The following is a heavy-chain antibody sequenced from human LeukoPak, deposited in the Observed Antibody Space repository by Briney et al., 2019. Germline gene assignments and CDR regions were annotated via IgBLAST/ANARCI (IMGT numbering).Heavy chain of an antibody. CDR1: GGTLSSFT. J-gene: IGHJ4*02. CDR3: ARGVHGSEFDY. Sequence: SVKVSCKASGGTLSSFTISWVRQAPGQGLEWMGRIIHILGIANYAQKFQGRVTITADKSTSTAYMELSSLRSEDTAVYYCARGVHGSEFDYWGQGTLVTVSS. V-gene: IGHV1-69*02. D-gene: IGHD1-26*01. CDR2: IIHILGIA.